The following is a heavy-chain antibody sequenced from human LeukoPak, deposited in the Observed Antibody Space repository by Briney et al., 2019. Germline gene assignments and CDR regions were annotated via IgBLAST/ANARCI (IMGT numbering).Heavy chain of an antibody. J-gene: IGHJ3*02. CDR1: GFTFSNYA. CDR3: ASQYSSGPRDAFDI. Sequence: HSGGSLRLSCAASGFTFSNYAMNWLRQAPGKGLEWVANIKQDGSETYYVDSVKGRFTISRDNAKNSLSLQMNSLRAEDTAVYYCASQYSSGPRDAFDIWGQGTMVTVSS. D-gene: IGHD5-18*01. CDR2: IKQDGSET. V-gene: IGHV3-7*01.